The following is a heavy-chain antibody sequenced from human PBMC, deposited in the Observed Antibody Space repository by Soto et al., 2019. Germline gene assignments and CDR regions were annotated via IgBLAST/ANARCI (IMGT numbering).Heavy chain of an antibody. CDR2: INHSGST. CDR1: GGSFSGYY. CDR3: AKQQLVQGVDP. Sequence: PSETLSLTCAVYGGSFSGYYWSWIRQPPGKGLEWIGEINHSGSTNYNPSLKSRVTISVDTSKNQSSLKLSSVTAADTAVYYCAKQQLVQGVDPWGQGTLVTVSS. J-gene: IGHJ5*02. D-gene: IGHD6-13*01. V-gene: IGHV4-34*01.